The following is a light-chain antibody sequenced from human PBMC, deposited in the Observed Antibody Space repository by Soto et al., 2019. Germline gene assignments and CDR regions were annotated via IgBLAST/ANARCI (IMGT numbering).Light chain of an antibody. V-gene: IGKV3-20*01. J-gene: IGKJ1*01. CDR3: QQYDSSPWT. CDR1: QSVSSSF. Sequence: EIVLTQSPGTLSLSPGERATLSCRASQSVSSSFLAWYQQKPGQAPRLLIYGASTRATGIPDRFSGSGSGKDFTITISRLEREDFAVYYWQQYDSSPWTFGQGTKVEIK. CDR2: GAS.